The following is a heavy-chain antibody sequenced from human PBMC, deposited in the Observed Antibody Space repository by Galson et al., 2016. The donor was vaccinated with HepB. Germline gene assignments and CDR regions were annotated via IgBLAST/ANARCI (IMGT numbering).Heavy chain of an antibody. D-gene: IGHD3-10*01. Sequence: SETLSLTCTVSGGSISSSSYYWGCIRQPPGKGLEWIGSIYYSGSTYYNPSLKSRVTISVDTPKNQFSLKLSSVTAADTAVYYCAGHLRGGYGMDVWGQGTTVTVSS. CDR3: AGHLRGGYGMDV. J-gene: IGHJ6*02. CDR2: IYYSGST. CDR1: GGSISSSSYY. V-gene: IGHV4-39*01.